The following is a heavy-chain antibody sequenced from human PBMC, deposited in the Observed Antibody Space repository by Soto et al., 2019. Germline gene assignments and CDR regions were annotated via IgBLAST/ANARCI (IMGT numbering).Heavy chain of an antibody. Sequence: EVQLVESGGGLVQPGGSLRLACAASGFSVSDNYMNWVRQAPGKGLEWVSVIFSGGSTYYADSVQGRFTISRHNSENTLYLQMCSLSVEDTAVYYCKSRDYWGRGTLVPVCS. CDR1: GFSVSDNY. V-gene: IGHV3-53*04. J-gene: IGHJ4*02. CDR3: KSRDY. CDR2: IFSGGST.